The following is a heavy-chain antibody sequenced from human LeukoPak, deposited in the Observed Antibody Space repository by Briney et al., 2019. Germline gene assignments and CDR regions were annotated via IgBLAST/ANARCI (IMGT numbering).Heavy chain of an antibody. Sequence: SETLSLTCAVYGGSLSGYYWSWIRQPPGKGLEWIGEINHSGSTTYNPSLKSRVTISVDTSKNQFSLNLSSVTAADTAVYYCARGFLGYFGSGTYRNYFDYWGQGTLVTVSS. V-gene: IGHV4-34*01. D-gene: IGHD3-10*01. CDR3: ARGFLGYFGSGTYRNYFDY. CDR2: INHSGST. CDR1: GGSLSGYY. J-gene: IGHJ4*02.